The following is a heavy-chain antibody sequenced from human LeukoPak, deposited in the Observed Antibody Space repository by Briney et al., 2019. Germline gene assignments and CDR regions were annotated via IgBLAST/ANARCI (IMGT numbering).Heavy chain of an antibody. D-gene: IGHD3-3*01. J-gene: IGHJ4*02. CDR3: QSRFLEWLLDY. Sequence: SETLSLTCTVSGGSISSYYWSWIRQPPGKGLEWIGSIYYGGYTYYNPSLKSRVTISVDTSKNQFSLKLSSVTAADTAIYYCQSRFLEWLLDYWGQGTLVTVSS. V-gene: IGHV4-59*05. CDR2: IYYGGYT. CDR1: GGSISSYY.